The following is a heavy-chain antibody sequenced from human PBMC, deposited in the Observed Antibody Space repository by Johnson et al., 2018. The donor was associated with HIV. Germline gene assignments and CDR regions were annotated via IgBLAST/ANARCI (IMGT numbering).Heavy chain of an antibody. CDR1: GFIFSSYW. J-gene: IGHJ3*02. D-gene: IGHD6-19*01. CDR2: INSDGRST. CDR3: ARDGVAGTSGDI. V-gene: IGHV3-74*01. Sequence: VQLVESGGGLVQPGGSLRLSCAASGFIFSSYWMHWVRQAPGKGLVWVSRINSDGRSTSYADSVKGRFIISRDNAKNTLYLQMNSLRAEDTAVYYCARDGVAGTSGDIWGQGTMVTVSS.